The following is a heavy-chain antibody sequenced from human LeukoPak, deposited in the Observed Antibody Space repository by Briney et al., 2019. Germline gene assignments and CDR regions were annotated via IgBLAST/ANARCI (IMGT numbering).Heavy chain of an antibody. Sequence: GGSLRLSCVISGFSVSNNYIIWVRQAPGNGLERVSVIYGDGRTSHSASVRGRFTISRDNSKNIVSLQMNNLRAEDTAVYYCARGRGLGVVSPYFDYWGQGTLVTVSS. CDR1: GFSVSNNY. CDR3: ARGRGLGVVSPYFDY. V-gene: IGHV3-53*01. J-gene: IGHJ4*02. D-gene: IGHD3-3*01. CDR2: IYGDGRT.